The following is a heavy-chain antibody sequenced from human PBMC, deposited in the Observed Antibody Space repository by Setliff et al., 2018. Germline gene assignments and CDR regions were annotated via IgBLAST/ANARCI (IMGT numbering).Heavy chain of an antibody. CDR1: GGSFNVYF. J-gene: IGHJ3*02. CDR2: INQSGSG. CDR3: RQAVVGRDVFDI. D-gene: IGHD1-1*01. Sequence: SETLSLTCAVYGGSFNVYFWSWIRQPPGKGLEWFGEINQSGSGDYNPSFKGRVTISVDTSKKQFSLTLTSVTAADTALYYCRQAVVGRDVFDIWGQGTVVTVSS. V-gene: IGHV4-34*01.